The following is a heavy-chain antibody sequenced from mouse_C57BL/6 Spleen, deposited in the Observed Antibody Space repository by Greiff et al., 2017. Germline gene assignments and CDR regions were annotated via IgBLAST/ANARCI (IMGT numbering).Heavy chain of an antibody. CDR2: IYPGDGDT. V-gene: IGHV1-80*01. D-gene: IGHD1-1*01. J-gene: IGHJ4*01. Sequence: QVHVKQSGAELVKPGASVKISCKASGYAFSSYWMNWVKQRPGKGLEWIGQIYPGDGDTNYNGKFKGKATLTADKSSSTAYMQLSSLTSEDSAVYFCARSFMYYYGSSRMDYWGQGTSVTVSS. CDR1: GYAFSSYW. CDR3: ARSFMYYYGSSRMDY.